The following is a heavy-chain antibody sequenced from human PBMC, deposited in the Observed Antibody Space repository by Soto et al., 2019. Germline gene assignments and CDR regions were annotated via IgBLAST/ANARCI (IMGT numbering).Heavy chain of an antibody. CDR3: AGVRVVPAANYYGMDV. J-gene: IGHJ6*02. CDR1: SGAISSSSYY. D-gene: IGHD2-2*01. CDR2: IYYSGST. V-gene: IGHV4-39*01. Sequence: QLQLQESGPGLVKPSETLSLTCTVSSGAISSSSYYWGWIRQPPGKGLEWIGRIYYSGSTYYNPSHTSRVTISVATSKNQFSLKLSSVTAADTAVYYCAGVRVVPAANYYGMDVWGQGTTVTVSS.